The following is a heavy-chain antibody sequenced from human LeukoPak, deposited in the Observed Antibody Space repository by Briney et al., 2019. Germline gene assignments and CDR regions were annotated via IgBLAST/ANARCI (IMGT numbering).Heavy chain of an antibody. V-gene: IGHV3-23*01. J-gene: IGHJ4*02. Sequence: GASLRLSCVASGFTFSNYAMSWVRQAPGKGLEWVSAITGSGTNTYYADSVKGRFTISRDNSKNTVFLQMNSLRAEDTAVYYCARANCGGDCYSDYWGQGTLVTVSS. D-gene: IGHD2-21*02. CDR1: GFTFSNYA. CDR3: ARANCGGDCYSDY. CDR2: ITGSGTNT.